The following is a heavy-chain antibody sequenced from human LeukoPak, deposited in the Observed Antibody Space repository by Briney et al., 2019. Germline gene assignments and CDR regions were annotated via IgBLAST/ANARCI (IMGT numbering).Heavy chain of an antibody. CDR1: GFTLSNYA. Sequence: GGSLRLSCAASGFTLSNYAIHWVRQAPGKGLEWVSVISYDGTNKYYADSVKGRFTISRDNSKNTLYLQMNSLKTDDPALYYCARQMATILDGILDYWGQGTLVTVSS. V-gene: IGHV3-30*04. CDR2: ISYDGTNK. J-gene: IGHJ4*02. D-gene: IGHD5-24*01. CDR3: ARQMATILDGILDY.